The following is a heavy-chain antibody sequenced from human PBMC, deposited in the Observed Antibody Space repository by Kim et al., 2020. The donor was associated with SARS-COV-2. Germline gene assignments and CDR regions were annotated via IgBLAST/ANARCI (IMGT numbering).Heavy chain of an antibody. V-gene: IGHV4-39*07. CDR3: ARVITMIVVITSDAFDI. D-gene: IGHD3-22*01. Sequence: LKSRVTISVDTSKNQFSLKLSSVIAADTAVYYCARVITMIVVITSDAFDIWGQGTMVTVSS. J-gene: IGHJ3*02.